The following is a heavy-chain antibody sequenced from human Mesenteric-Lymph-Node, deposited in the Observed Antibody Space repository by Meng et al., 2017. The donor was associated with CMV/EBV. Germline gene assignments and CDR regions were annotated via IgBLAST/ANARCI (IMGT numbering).Heavy chain of an antibody. D-gene: IGHD3-9*01. J-gene: IGHJ4*02. CDR2: INHSGST. V-gene: IGHV4-34*01. CDR3: ARGSSYDILTGYFDY. CDR1: GGSFSGYY. Sequence: QGKFNQWGAGLLKPSETLSVTCAVYGGSFSGYYWNWIRQSPEKGLEWIGEINHSGSTTYNPSFTSRIIISVDTSTNQISLNMSSVTAADTAVYYCARGSSYDILTGYFDYWGQGALVTVSS.